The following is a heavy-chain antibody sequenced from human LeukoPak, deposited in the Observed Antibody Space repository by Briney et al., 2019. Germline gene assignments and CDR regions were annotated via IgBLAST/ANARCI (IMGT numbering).Heavy chain of an antibody. CDR2: IYYSGST. J-gene: IGHJ4*02. CDR3: ASYPPVLRFSEWLSI. Sequence: PSETLSLTCTVSGGSVSSGSYYWSWIRQPPGKGLEWIGYIYYSGSTNYNPSLKSRVTISVDTSKNQFSLKLSSVTAADTAVYYCASYPPVLRFSEWLSIWGQGTLVTVSS. D-gene: IGHD3-3*01. CDR1: GGSVSSGSYY. V-gene: IGHV4-61*01.